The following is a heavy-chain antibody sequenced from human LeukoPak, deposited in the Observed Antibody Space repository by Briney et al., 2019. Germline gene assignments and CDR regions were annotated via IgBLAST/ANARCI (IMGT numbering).Heavy chain of an antibody. Sequence: ASVKVSCKASGYSFIDYYMHWVRQAPGQGPEWMGWINPRSDGTTYAQKFHGRVTMTRDTSITTAYMELTRLTSDDTAVYYCARGDYGDSFDYWGQGTLVTVSS. CDR1: GYSFIDYY. J-gene: IGHJ4*02. CDR3: ARGDYGDSFDY. D-gene: IGHD4-17*01. CDR2: INPRSDGT. V-gene: IGHV1-2*02.